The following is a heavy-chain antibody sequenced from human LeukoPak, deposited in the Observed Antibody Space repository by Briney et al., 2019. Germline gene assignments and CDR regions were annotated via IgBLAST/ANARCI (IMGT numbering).Heavy chain of an antibody. CDR3: AATDGYIHRHPLYYLDY. CDR2: VMPLFGTP. J-gene: IGHJ4*02. D-gene: IGHD5-24*01. CDR1: GGTFSSYA. V-gene: IGHV1-69*05. Sequence: ASVKASCKASGGTFSSYAISWVRQAPGQGPEWMGGVMPLFGTPSYAQKFQGRVTVITDDSTNTAYMEVSSLRYDDTAIYYCAATDGYIHRHPLYYLDYWGQGTLVIVSS.